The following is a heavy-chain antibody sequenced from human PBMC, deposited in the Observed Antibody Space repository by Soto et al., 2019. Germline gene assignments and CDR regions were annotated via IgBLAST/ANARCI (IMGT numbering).Heavy chain of an antibody. CDR2: ISGSGGST. Sequence: GGSLRLSCAASGFTSSSYAMSWVRQAPGKGLEWVSAISGSGGSTYYADSVKGRFTISRDNSKNTLYLQMNSLRAEDTAVYYCFFPPLPNIVWSPFNYYGMDVWGQGTTVTVSS. CDR1: GFTSSSYA. CDR3: FFPPLPNIVWSPFNYYGMDV. D-gene: IGHD5-12*01. J-gene: IGHJ6*02. V-gene: IGHV3-23*01.